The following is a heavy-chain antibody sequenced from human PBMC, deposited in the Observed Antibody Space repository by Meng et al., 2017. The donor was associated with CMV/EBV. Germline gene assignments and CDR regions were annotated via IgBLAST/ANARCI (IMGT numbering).Heavy chain of an antibody. CDR2: ISWDGGRT. D-gene: IGHD2-8*01. J-gene: IGHJ4*02. V-gene: IGHV3-43*01. CDR1: GFNFDGYT. Sequence: GESLKISCAASGFNFDGYTRHSVRQAPGKGLEMVSLISWDGGRTYYADSVKGRFTISRDNSKNSLYLQINSLRTEDTDVYYCAKDVGYCTNGVCSTDYFDYWGQGTLVTVSS. CDR3: AKDVGYCTNGVCSTDYFDY.